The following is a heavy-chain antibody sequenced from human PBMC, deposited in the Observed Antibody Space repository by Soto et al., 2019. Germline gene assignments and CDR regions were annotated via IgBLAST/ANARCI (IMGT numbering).Heavy chain of an antibody. D-gene: IGHD5-18*01. CDR2: MNPGSGDT. J-gene: IGHJ5*02. CDR3: ARMESFGSLNWFDP. Sequence: ASVKVSCKASGYTFTNNDVSWVRQATGQGLEWMGWMNPGSGDTGYAQKFQGRVTMTRDISIATAYMELNSLTPEDTAIYYCARMESFGSLNWFDPWGQGTLVTVSS. V-gene: IGHV1-8*02. CDR1: GYTFTNND.